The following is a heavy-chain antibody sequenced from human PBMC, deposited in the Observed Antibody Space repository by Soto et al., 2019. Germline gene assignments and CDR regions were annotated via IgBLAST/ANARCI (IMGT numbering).Heavy chain of an antibody. J-gene: IGHJ6*02. CDR3: ARDVAGVRGYYYYGMDV. Sequence: GGSLRLSCAASGFTFSSCAMGWVRQAPGKGLEWVSDIIYSGGSTYYADSVKGRFTISRDNSKNTLYLQMNSLRAEDTAVYYCARDVAGVRGYYYYGMDVWGQGTTVTVSS. V-gene: IGHV3-23*01. CDR1: GFTFSSCA. D-gene: IGHD6-19*01. CDR2: IIYSGGST.